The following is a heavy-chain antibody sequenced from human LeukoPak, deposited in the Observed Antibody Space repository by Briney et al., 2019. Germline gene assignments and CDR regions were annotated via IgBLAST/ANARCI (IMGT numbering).Heavy chain of an antibody. CDR2: IYYSGST. CDR1: GGSISSYY. Sequence: SETLSLTCTVSGGSISSYYWSWIRQPPGKGLEWIGYIYYSGSTYYNPSLKSRVTISVDTSKNQFSLKLSSVTAADTAVYYCARVGSSGWHVLPNWFDPWGQGTLVTVSS. J-gene: IGHJ5*02. D-gene: IGHD6-19*01. V-gene: IGHV4-59*12. CDR3: ARVGSSGWHVLPNWFDP.